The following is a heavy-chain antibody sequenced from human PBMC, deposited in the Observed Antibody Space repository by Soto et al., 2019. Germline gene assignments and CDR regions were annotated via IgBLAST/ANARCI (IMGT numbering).Heavy chain of an antibody. D-gene: IGHD3-10*01. CDR3: ALLWFGDPPGGMDG. CDR1: GGSFSGYY. CDR2: INHSGST. Sequence: SETLSLTCAVYGGSFSGYYWSWIRQPPGKGLEWIGEINHSGSTNYNPSLKSRVTISVDTSKNQFSLKLSSVTAADTAVYYCALLWFGDPPGGMDGWGQGTTVTVS. J-gene: IGHJ6*02. V-gene: IGHV4-34*01.